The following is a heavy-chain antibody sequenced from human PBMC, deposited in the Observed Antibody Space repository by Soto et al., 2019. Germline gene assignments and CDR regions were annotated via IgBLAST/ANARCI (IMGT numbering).Heavy chain of an antibody. CDR3: ARALTDCRSDTCYYFFVI. Sequence: EVQLVESGGGMVQPGGSLRLSCTASGFTFGGFWMTWVRQGPGRGLEWVANIKRDESQKYYVDSVKGRFTISRDNAKNSLYLQMNSLRVEDTAVYYCARALTDCRSDTCYYFFVIWGQGTMVTVSS. CDR2: IKRDESQK. CDR1: GFTFGGFW. V-gene: IGHV3-7*04. D-gene: IGHD3-10*01. J-gene: IGHJ3*02.